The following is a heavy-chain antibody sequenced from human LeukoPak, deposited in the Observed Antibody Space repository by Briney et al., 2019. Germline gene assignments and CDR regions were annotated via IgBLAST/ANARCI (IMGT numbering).Heavy chain of an antibody. V-gene: IGHV1-18*01. D-gene: IGHD2-15*01. J-gene: IGHJ4*02. CDR1: SYTFTSYG. Sequence: ASVKVSCKASSYTFTSYGISWVRQAPGQELEWMGWISAYNGNTNYAEKLQGRVTMTTDTSTSTDYMELRSLRAEDTDVYCCARVGLRYCSGGSCFTIDYWGQGNLVTVSS. CDR3: ARVGLRYCSGGSCFTIDY. CDR2: ISAYNGNT.